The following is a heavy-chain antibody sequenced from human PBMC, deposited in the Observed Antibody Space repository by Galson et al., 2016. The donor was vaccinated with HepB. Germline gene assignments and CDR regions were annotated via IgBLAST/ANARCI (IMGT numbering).Heavy chain of an antibody. Sequence: SLRLSCAASGFTFSRYTLNWVRRAPGKGLEWVSSISSGSTYIYYADSMKGRFTISRDNAKKSLYLQMSSLRVEDTAVYYCARESSGYDYDFDIWGQGTMVTVSS. CDR2: ISSGSTYI. V-gene: IGHV3-21*01. CDR1: GFTFSRYT. D-gene: IGHD5-12*01. CDR3: ARESSGYDYDFDI. J-gene: IGHJ3*02.